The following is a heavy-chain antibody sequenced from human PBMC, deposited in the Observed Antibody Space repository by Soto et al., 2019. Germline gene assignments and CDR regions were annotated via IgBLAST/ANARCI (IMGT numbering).Heavy chain of an antibody. CDR1: GGTFSSCA. Sequence: QVQLVQSGAEVRPPASSVTVSCTTSGGTFSSCAISWVRQAPGLGLEWMGGIVPSVATASYARKFQGRVNITAAESTSTAYMELTKQISDDTAVYYCVRIVATAGAPNYWGQGTLVTVAA. CDR2: IVPSVATA. J-gene: IGHJ4*02. D-gene: IGHD2-15*01. V-gene: IGHV1-69*12. CDR3: VRIVATAGAPNY.